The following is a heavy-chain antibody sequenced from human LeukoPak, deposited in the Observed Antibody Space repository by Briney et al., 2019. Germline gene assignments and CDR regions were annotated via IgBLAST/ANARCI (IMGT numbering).Heavy chain of an antibody. CDR3: ARSRNYYDSSGYYDY. Sequence: SETLSLTCAVYGGSFSGYYWSWIRQPSGKGLEWIGEINHSGSTNYNPSLKSRVTISVDTSKNQFSLKLSSVTAADTAVYYCARSRNYYDSSGYYDYWGQGTLVTVSS. CDR2: INHSGST. CDR1: GGSFSGYY. V-gene: IGHV4-34*01. D-gene: IGHD3-22*01. J-gene: IGHJ4*02.